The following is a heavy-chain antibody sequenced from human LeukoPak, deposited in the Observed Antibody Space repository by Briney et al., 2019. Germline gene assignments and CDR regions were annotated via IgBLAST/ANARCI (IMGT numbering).Heavy chain of an antibody. CDR2: INHSGST. J-gene: IGHJ6*02. CDR3: ARGGGYDFWSGYGYYGMDV. Sequence: SETLSLTCAVYGGSFSGYYWSWVRQPPGKGLEWIGEINHSGSTNYNPSLKSRVTISVDTSKNQFSLKLSSVTAADTAVYYCARGGGYDFWSGYGYYGMDVWGQGTTVTVSS. D-gene: IGHD3-3*01. CDR1: GGSFSGYY. V-gene: IGHV4-34*01.